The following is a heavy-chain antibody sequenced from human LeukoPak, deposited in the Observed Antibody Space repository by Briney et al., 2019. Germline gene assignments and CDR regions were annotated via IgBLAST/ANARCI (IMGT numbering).Heavy chain of an antibody. Sequence: SQTLSLTCTVSGGSISSGGYYWSWIRQHPGKGLEWIGYIYYSGSTYYNPSLKSRVTISVDTSKNQFSLKLSSVTAADTAVYYCASFTDYYDSSGYYPSNYWGQGTLVTVSS. D-gene: IGHD3-22*01. J-gene: IGHJ4*02. CDR1: GGSISSGGYY. CDR3: ASFTDYYDSSGYYPSNY. CDR2: IYYSGST. V-gene: IGHV4-31*03.